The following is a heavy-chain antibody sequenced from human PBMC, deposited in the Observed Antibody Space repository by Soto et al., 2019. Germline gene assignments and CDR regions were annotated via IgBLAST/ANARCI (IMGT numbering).Heavy chain of an antibody. J-gene: IGHJ4*02. CDR2: INPNSGGT. D-gene: IGHD3-10*01. Sequence: QVQLVQSGAEVKKPGASVKVSCKASGYTFTGYYMHWVRQAPGQGLEWMGWINPNSGGTNYAQKFQGRVTMTRDTSISTAYMELSRLRSDDTAVYYCARNERLWFGELDSRFDYWGQGTLVTVSS. V-gene: IGHV1-2*02. CDR1: GYTFTGYY. CDR3: ARNERLWFGELDSRFDY.